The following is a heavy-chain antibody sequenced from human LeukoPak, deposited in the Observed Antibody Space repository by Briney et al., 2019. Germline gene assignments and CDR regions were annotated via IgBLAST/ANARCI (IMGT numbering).Heavy chain of an antibody. V-gene: IGHV4-59*12. CDR3: ARDLSAAAGHDDNWFDP. CDR2: IYHSGST. D-gene: IGHD6-13*01. J-gene: IGHJ5*02. Sequence: SETLSLTCTVSGGSISTYYWSWIRQPPGKGLEWIGYIYHSGSTNYNPSLKSRVTISVDTSKNQFSLKLSSVTAADTAVYYCARDLSAAAGHDDNWFDPWGQGTLVTVSS. CDR1: GGSISTYY.